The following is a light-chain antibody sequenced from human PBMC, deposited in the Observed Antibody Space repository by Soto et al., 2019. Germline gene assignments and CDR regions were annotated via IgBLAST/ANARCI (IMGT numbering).Light chain of an antibody. CDR3: QQYETFSGT. V-gene: IGKV1-5*01. CDR1: QGISSW. J-gene: IGKJ1*01. Sequence: DIQMTQSPSSLSASVGDRVTITCRASQGISSWLAWYQQKPVEAPKLLIYDASALPRGVPSRFSGSGSGTKFTLTIASLQPDDFATYYCQQYETFSGTFGPGTKVDIK. CDR2: DAS.